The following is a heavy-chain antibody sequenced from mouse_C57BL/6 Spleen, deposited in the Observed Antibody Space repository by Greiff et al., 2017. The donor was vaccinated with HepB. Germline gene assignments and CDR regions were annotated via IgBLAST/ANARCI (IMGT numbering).Heavy chain of an antibody. CDR1: GYTFTSYW. CDR3: ARSYDGYRYFDV. D-gene: IGHD2-3*01. J-gene: IGHJ1*03. V-gene: IGHV1-64*01. Sequence: QVQLQQPGAELVKPGASVKLSCKASGYTFTSYWMHWVKQRPGQGLEWIGTIHPNSGSTNYNEKFKSKATLTVDKSSSTAYMQLSSLTSEDSAVYYCARSYDGYRYFDVWGTGTTVTVSS. CDR2: IHPNSGST.